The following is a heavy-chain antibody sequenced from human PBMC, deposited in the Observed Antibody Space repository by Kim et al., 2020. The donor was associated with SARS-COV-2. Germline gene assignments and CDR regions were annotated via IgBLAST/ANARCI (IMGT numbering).Heavy chain of an antibody. Sequence: ASVKVSCKASGYTFTSYYMHWVRQAPGQGLEWMGIINPSGGSTSYAQKFQGRVTMTRDTSTSTVYMELCSLRSEDTAVYYCARVRLVGATRDAFDIWGQGTMVTVSS. CDR2: INPSGGST. D-gene: IGHD1-26*01. J-gene: IGHJ3*02. CDR1: GYTFTSYY. V-gene: IGHV1-46*01. CDR3: ARVRLVGATRDAFDI.